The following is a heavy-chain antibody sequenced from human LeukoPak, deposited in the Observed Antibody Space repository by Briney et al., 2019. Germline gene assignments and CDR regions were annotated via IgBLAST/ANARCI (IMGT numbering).Heavy chain of an antibody. V-gene: IGHV4-4*07. CDR3: ARVSWFPGTSYYYMDV. Sequence: PSETLSLTCTVSGGSISSYYWNWIRQPAGKGLEWIGRIYTSGSTNYNPSLKSRVTISVDTSKNQFSLKLTSVTAADTAVYYCARVSWFPGTSYYYMDVWGKGTTVTVSS. CDR1: GGSISSYY. CDR2: IYTSGST. D-gene: IGHD1-1*01. J-gene: IGHJ6*03.